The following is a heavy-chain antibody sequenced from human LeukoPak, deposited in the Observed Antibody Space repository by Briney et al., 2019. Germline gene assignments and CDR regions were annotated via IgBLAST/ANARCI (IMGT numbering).Heavy chain of an antibody. CDR1: GYSFTSYW. V-gene: IGHV5-51*01. Sequence: GESLKISCKGSGYSFTSYWIGWVRQMPEKGLEWMGFIYPGDSDTRYSPSFQGQVTISADKSINTAYLQWSSLKASDTAMYYCARRAGGVSYYYFDSWGQGTLVAVAS. CDR3: ARRAGGVSYYYFDS. D-gene: IGHD2-21*02. CDR2: IYPGDSDT. J-gene: IGHJ4*02.